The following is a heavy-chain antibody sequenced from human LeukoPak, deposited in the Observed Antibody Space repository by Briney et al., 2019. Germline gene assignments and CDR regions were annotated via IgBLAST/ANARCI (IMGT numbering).Heavy chain of an antibody. D-gene: IGHD3-10*01. CDR2: IYYSGST. CDR3: ARDRGITMVRGVITYGMDV. V-gene: IGHV4-59*01. CDR1: GGSISSYY. J-gene: IGHJ6*02. Sequence: SETMSLTCTVSGGSISSYYWSWIRQPPGKGLEWIGYIYYSGSTNYNPSLKSRVTISVDTSKNQFSLKLSSVTAADTAVYYCARDRGITMVRGVITYGMDVWGQGTTVTVSS.